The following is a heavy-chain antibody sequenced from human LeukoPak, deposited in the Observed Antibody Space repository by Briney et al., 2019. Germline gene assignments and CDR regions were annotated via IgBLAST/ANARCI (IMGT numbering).Heavy chain of an antibody. CDR1: GYTFTSYY. CDR2: INPSGGST. Sequence: ASVKVSCKASGYTFTSYYMHWVRQAPGQGLEWMGIINPSGGSTSYAQEFQGRVTMTRDTSTSTVYMELSSLRSEDTAVYYCARDTRNIWFGELVGAFDIWGQGTMVTVSS. J-gene: IGHJ3*02. V-gene: IGHV1-46*01. D-gene: IGHD3-10*01. CDR3: ARDTRNIWFGELVGAFDI.